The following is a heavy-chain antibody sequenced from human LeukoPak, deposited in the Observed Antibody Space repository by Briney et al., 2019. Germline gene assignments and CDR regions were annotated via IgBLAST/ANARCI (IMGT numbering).Heavy chain of an antibody. CDR2: IWYDGSNK. CDR3: ARATTVTLVSVRDY. D-gene: IGHD4-17*01. CDR1: GFTFSSYG. Sequence: GGSLRPSCAASGFTFSSYGMHWVRQAPGKGLEWLAVIWYDGSNKYYADSVKGRFTISRDNSKNTVYLQMNSLRAEDTAVYYCARATTVTLVSVRDYWGQGTLVTVSS. J-gene: IGHJ4*02. V-gene: IGHV3-33*01.